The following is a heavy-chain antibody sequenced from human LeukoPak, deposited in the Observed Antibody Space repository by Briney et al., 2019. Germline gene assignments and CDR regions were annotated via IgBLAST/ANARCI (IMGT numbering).Heavy chain of an antibody. CDR3: ARSLAVEITESAFVI. CDR1: GGTFSSYA. CDR2: IIPIFGIA. D-gene: IGHD6-19*01. J-gene: IGHJ3*02. V-gene: IGHV1-69*04. Sequence: SVKVSCKASGGTFSSYAISWVRQAPGQGLEWMGRIIPIFGIANYAQKFQGRVTITADKSTSTAYMELSSLRSEDTAVYYCARSLAVEITESAFVIWGQGTMVTVSS.